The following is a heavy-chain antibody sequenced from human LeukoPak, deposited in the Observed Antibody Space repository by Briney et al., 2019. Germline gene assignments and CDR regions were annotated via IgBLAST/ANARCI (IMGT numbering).Heavy chain of an antibody. CDR1: GGSISGYY. Sequence: PSETLSLTCTVSGGSISGYYWSWIRQPPGKGLEWIGEINHSGSTNYNPSLKSRVTISVDTSKNQFSLKLSSVTAADTAVYYCAREGGIAAAGKYYYYGMDVWGQGTTVTVSS. CDR3: AREGGIAAAGKYYYYGMDV. V-gene: IGHV4-34*01. J-gene: IGHJ6*02. CDR2: INHSGST. D-gene: IGHD6-13*01.